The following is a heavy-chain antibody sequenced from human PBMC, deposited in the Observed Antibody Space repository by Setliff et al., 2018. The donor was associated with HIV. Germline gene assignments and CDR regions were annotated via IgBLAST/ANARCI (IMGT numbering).Heavy chain of an antibody. CDR3: ARDKAVATTTNYYYYYGMDV. D-gene: IGHD5-12*01. J-gene: IGHJ6*02. CDR2: IYTSGST. V-gene: IGHV4-4*07. CDR1: GTSICSYC. Sequence: SETLSLTCTVSGTSICSYCWSWIRQPAGKGLEWIGRIYTSGSTNYNPSLKSRVTISVDTSKNQFSLKLSSVTAADTAVYYCARDKAVATTTNYYYYYGMDVWGQGTTVTVSS.